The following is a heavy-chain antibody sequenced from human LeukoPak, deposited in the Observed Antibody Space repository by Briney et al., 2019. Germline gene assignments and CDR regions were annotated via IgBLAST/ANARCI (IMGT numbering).Heavy chain of an antibody. Sequence: SETLSLTCTVSGGSISSFYWSWIRQPAGKGLEWIGRIQTSGSTKYNPSLKSRVTISVDTSKNQFSLKLSSVTAADTAVYYCARLPLSSGWPDYFDYWGQGTLVTVSS. CDR1: GGSISSFY. V-gene: IGHV4-4*07. CDR2: IQTSGST. J-gene: IGHJ4*02. CDR3: ARLPLSSGWPDYFDY. D-gene: IGHD6-19*01.